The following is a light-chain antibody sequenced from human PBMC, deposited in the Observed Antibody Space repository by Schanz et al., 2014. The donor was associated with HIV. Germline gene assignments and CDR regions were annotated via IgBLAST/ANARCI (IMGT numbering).Light chain of an antibody. CDR3: QQSFSTPLT. CDR2: GAS. CDR1: QSLGGSQ. J-gene: IGKJ4*01. V-gene: IGKV3-20*01. Sequence: ETVLTQSPGSLSLSPGERATLSCRASQSLGGSQLAWYQHKPGQAPRLLIYGASNRATGIPDRFSGGGSGTDFTLTIDSLQLEDFALYYCQQSFSTPLTFGGGTKVEIK.